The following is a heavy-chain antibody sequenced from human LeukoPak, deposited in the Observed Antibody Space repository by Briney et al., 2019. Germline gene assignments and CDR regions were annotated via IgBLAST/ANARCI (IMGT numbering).Heavy chain of an antibody. CDR3: ARVNEWLAPYYFDY. D-gene: IGHD6-19*01. J-gene: IGHJ4*02. CDR2: INPNSGGT. Sequence: ASVKVSCKASGYTFTSYGISWVRQAPGQGLEWMGWINPNSGGTNYAQKFQGRVTMTRDTSISTAYMELSRLRSDDTAVYYCARVNEWLAPYYFDYWGQGTLVTVSS. V-gene: IGHV1-2*02. CDR1: GYTFTSYG.